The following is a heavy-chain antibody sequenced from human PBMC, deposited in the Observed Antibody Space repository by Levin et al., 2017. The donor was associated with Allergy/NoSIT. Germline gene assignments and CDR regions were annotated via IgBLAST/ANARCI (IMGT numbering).Heavy chain of an antibody. CDR3: ARTPRGSGWYYAFDI. CDR1: GFTFSSYW. V-gene: IGHV3-74*01. CDR2: INSDGSST. D-gene: IGHD6-19*01. Sequence: GGSLRLSCAASGFTFSSYWMHWVRQAPGKGLVWVSRINSDGSSTSYADSVKGRFTISRDNAKNTLYLQMNSLRAEDTAVYYCARTPRGSGWYYAFDIWGQGTMVTVSS. J-gene: IGHJ3*02.